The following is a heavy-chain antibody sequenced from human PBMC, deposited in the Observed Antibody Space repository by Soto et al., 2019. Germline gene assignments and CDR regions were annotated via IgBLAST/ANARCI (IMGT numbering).Heavy chain of an antibody. CDR3: VASLAASGLNWLDP. J-gene: IGHJ5*02. V-gene: IGHV4-4*07. CDR1: GGSISEKY. CDR2: IFANGNT. Sequence: SETLSLTCIVSGGSISEKYWNWVRQPPGKGLEWIGLIFANGNTDYNPSLKIRVTMSVDASKNQFSLRLTSMTAADTAVYYCVASLAASGLNWLDPWGRGTLVTGSS. D-gene: IGHD6-13*01.